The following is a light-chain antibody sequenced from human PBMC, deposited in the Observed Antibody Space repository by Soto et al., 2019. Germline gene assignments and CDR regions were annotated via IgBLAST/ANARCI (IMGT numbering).Light chain of an antibody. Sequence: EVVLTQSPVTLSVSPGERATLSCRASQSVSILLAWYQQKPGQAPRLIIYEASNRATGIPARLSGSGSGEDFTLTISSLEPEDFALYYCQQHINWPLTFGGGTKVDIK. CDR1: QSVSIL. J-gene: IGKJ4*01. V-gene: IGKV3-11*01. CDR2: EAS. CDR3: QQHINWPLT.